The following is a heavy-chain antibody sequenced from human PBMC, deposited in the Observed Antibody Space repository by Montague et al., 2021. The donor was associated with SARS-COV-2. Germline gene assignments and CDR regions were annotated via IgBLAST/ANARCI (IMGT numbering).Heavy chain of an antibody. CDR3: ARLGSITLVRGNTNADFSNYGMDV. Sequence: SETLSLTCAVSSGSFRGYYWSWIRQPPGKGLEWIGEINHSGSTTYNPSLESRVSISVDTSNKQFSLKVTSVTAADTAVYYCARLGSITLVRGNTNADFSNYGMDVGGQGTTVTVSS. D-gene: IGHD3-10*01. V-gene: IGHV4-34*01. CDR1: SGSFRGYY. CDR2: INHSGST. J-gene: IGHJ6*02.